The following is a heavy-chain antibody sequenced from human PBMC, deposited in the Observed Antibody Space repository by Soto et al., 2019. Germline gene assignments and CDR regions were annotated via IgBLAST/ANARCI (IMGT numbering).Heavy chain of an antibody. CDR2: ISAYNGDT. V-gene: IGHV1-18*01. CDR3: ARGSFTHKAMVTWGFDL. D-gene: IGHD5-18*01. J-gene: IGHJ3*01. CDR1: GYTFTSYG. Sequence: GQLVQSGAEVKRPGASVKVACRASGYTFTSYGISWVRQAPGQGLEWMGWISAYNGDTKLSQKFEARVSMTTDTSSNTAYMELRSLRSDGTAAYYCARGSFTHKAMVTWGFDLWDQGTMVTVSS.